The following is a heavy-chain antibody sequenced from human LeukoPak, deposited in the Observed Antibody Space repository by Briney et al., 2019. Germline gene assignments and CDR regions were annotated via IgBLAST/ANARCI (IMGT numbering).Heavy chain of an antibody. CDR1: GFTFSSYA. CDR2: TYSNGRT. D-gene: IGHD3-10*01. V-gene: IGHV3-53*01. J-gene: IGHJ6*03. Sequence: GGSLRLSCAASGFTFSSYAMSWVRQAPGKGLEWVSVTYSNGRTYYADSVKGRFTISRDISKNTLYLQMNSLRAEDTAVYYCARVLSGRGSLYDYYYYMDVWGKGTTVTISS. CDR3: ARVLSGRGSLYDYYYYMDV.